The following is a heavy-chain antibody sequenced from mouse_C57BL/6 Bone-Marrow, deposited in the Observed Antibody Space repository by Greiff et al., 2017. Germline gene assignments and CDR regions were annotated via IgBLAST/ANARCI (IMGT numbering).Heavy chain of an antibody. CDR3: ARSYYCWCFDV. J-gene: IGHJ1*03. Sequence: QVTLKESGPGILQPSQTLSLTCSFSGFSLSTFGMGVGWIRQPSGKGLEWLAHIWWDDDKHYNPALKSRLTISKDTSKHQVFLKIAHVDTADTATYYCARSYYCWCFDVWGTGTTVTVSS. D-gene: IGHD1-1*01. CDR2: IWWDDDK. CDR1: GFSLSTFGMG. V-gene: IGHV8-8*01.